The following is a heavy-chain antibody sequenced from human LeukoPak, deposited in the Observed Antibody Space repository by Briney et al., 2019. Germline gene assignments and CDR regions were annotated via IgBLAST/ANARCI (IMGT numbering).Heavy chain of an antibody. D-gene: IGHD2-15*01. J-gene: IGHJ4*02. Sequence: PGGSLRLSCAASGFTFSSYWMSWVRQAPGKGLEWVANIKQDGSEKYYADSVKGRFTISRDNSKNTLYLQMNSLRAEDTAVYYCAKDRGYCSGGYCSGGSHWGLGTLVTVSS. CDR3: AKDRGYCSGGYCSGGSH. V-gene: IGHV3-7*01. CDR1: GFTFSSYW. CDR2: IKQDGSEK.